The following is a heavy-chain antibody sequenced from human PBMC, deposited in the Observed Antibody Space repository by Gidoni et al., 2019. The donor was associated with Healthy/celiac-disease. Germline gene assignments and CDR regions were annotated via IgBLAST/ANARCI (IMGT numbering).Heavy chain of an antibody. CDR3: ARIEDIVPKGGMDV. CDR1: GYTFHSYG. V-gene: IGHV1-18*01. Sequence: QVQLVQSGAEVKKPRASVKVSCTASGYTFHSYGISWVRQAPGQGLEWMGWISAYNGNTNNAQKIQGRVTMTTDTATSTAYMELRSLRSDDTAVYYGARIEDIVPKGGMDVWGKGTTVTVSS. CDR2: ISAYNGNT. J-gene: IGHJ6*04. D-gene: IGHD2-8*01.